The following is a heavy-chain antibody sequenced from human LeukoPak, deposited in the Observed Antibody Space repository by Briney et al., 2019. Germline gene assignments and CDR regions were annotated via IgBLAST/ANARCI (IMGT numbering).Heavy chain of an antibody. CDR1: GGSFSGYY. CDR3: ARGCSSTSCYRRGWRNWFDP. D-gene: IGHD2-2*01. V-gene: IGHV4-34*01. J-gene: IGHJ5*02. CDR2: INHSGST. Sequence: XETLSLTCAVYGGSFSGYYWSWIRQPPEKGLEWIGEINHSGSTNYNPSLKSRVTISVDTSKNQFSLKLSSVTAADTAVYYCARGCSSTSCYRRGWRNWFDPWGQGTLVTVSS.